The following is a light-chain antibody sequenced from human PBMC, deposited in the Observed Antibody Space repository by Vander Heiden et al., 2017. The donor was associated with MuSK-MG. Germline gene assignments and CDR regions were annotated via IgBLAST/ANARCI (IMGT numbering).Light chain of an antibody. CDR3: QQYGSNPPIT. J-gene: IGKJ5*01. V-gene: IGKV4-1*01. Sequence: DIVMTQSPDSLAVSLGERATINCKPSKTVLYGHIKKNWLAWYQQKPGQPPKLLINWESSRISGVPDRFSGSGYGTDFAITISSLQAEDVAVYYCQQYGSNPPITFGQGTRLEIK. CDR1: KTVLYGHIKKNW. CDR2: WES.